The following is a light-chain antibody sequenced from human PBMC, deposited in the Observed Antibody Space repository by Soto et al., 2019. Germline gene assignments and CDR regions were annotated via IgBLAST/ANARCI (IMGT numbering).Light chain of an antibody. J-gene: IGLJ3*02. CDR2: EVT. CDR1: SSDVGGYNY. CDR3: SSYAASNNFYFV. V-gene: IGLV2-8*01. Sequence: QSALTQPPSASGSPGQSVTISCTGTSSDVGGYNYVSWYQQYPGRAPKLMIYEVTKRPSGVPDRFSGSKYGNTASLTVSGLKDKDEADYYCSSYAASNNFYFVFGGGTKLTVL.